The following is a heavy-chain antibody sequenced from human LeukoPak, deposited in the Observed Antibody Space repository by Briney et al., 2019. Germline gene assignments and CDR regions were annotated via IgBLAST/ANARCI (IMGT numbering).Heavy chain of an antibody. D-gene: IGHD3-10*01. CDR3: ARGNFYSGSGSSPLDY. J-gene: IGHJ4*02. CDR1: GFSFNNYW. V-gene: IGHV3-74*01. CDR2: INSDGSRT. Sequence: GGSLRLSCTASGFSFNNYWMHWVRQVPGKGLVWVSRINSDGSRTNYAHSAKGRFTISRDDAKNTLFLEMNRLGAEDSALYYCARGNFYSGSGSSPLDYWGQGTVVTVSS.